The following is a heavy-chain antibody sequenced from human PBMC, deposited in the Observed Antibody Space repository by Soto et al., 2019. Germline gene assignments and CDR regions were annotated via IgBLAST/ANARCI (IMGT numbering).Heavy chain of an antibody. CDR1: GYTFTGYY. CDR3: ARAAPDGYSYGPHYYYYYMDV. V-gene: IGHV1-2*04. Sequence: ASVKVSCKASGYTFTGYYMHWVRQAPGQGLEWMGWINPNSGGTNYAQKFQGWVTMTRDTSISTAYMGLSRLRSDDTAVYYCARAAPDGYSYGPHYYYYYMDVWGKGTTVTVSS. CDR2: INPNSGGT. D-gene: IGHD5-18*01. J-gene: IGHJ6*03.